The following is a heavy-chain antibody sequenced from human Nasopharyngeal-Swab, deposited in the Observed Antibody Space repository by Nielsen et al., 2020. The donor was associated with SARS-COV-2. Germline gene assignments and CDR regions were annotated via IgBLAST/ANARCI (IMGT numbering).Heavy chain of an antibody. Sequence: GGSLRLSCEASGFTFDDYAMHWVRQARGKGVEWVSGISWNSGSIGYADSVKGRFTISRDNAKNSLYLQMNSLRAEDTALYYCAKDIEVDIVVVVAANAFDIWGQGTMVTVSS. CDR1: GFTFDDYA. D-gene: IGHD2-15*01. J-gene: IGHJ3*02. CDR2: ISWNSGSI. V-gene: IGHV3-9*01. CDR3: AKDIEVDIVVVVAANAFDI.